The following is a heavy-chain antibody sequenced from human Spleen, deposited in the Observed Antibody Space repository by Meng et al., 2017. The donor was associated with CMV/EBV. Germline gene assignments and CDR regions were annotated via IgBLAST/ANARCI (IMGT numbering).Heavy chain of an antibody. V-gene: IGHV1-18*04. CDR1: VYTGRNYA. D-gene: IGHD3-16*01. CDR2: TTIYKGNT. J-gene: IGHJ6*02. CDR3: ARNDPQGGDGMDV. Sequence: SVYTGRNYAIRWLRQVPGLGLECMRWTTIYKGNTNYAQNRQGRVTMTTVTSTSTAYMELSGQKSDDTAGYYCARNDPQGGDGMDVWGQGTTVTVSS.